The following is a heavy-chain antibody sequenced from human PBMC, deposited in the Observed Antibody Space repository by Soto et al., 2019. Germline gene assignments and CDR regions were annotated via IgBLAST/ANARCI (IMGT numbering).Heavy chain of an antibody. J-gene: IGHJ4*02. V-gene: IGHV1-69*02. D-gene: IGHD3-10*01. Sequence: QVQLVQSGAEVRKPGSSVKVSCKASGDTFSFYTINWVRQAPGLGLEWMGRVNPIVSMSNYAQKFQGRVTITAAESTNTSYMQLSSLRSEDTAIYYCAASYGSGYRAFDYWGQGALVTVSS. CDR2: VNPIVSMS. CDR3: AASYGSGYRAFDY. CDR1: GDTFSFYT.